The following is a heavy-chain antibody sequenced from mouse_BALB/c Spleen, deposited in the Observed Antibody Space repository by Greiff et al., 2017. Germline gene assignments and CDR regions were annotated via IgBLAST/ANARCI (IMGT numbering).Heavy chain of an antibody. V-gene: IGHV3-2*02. D-gene: IGHD1-1*01. J-gene: IGHJ4*01. CDR3: ARREVEAMDY. Sequence: EVKLQQSGPGLVKPSQSLSLTCTVTGYSITSDYAWNWIRQFPGNKLEWMGYISYSGSTSYNPSLKSRISITRDTSKNQFFLQLNSVTTEDTATYYCARREVEAMDYWGQGTSVTVSS. CDR1: GYSITSDYA. CDR2: ISYSGST.